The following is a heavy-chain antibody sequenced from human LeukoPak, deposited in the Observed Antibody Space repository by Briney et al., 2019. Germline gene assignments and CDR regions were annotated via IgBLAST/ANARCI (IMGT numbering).Heavy chain of an antibody. CDR3: ARAGGVSFVARWFDP. Sequence: ASVKVACKASGYTFTGYYMHWVRQAPGQGLEWMGWINPNSGGTNYAQKFQGRVTMTTDTSTGIAYMELKSLRSDDTAVYYCARAGGVSFVARWFDPWGQGSLVTVSS. V-gene: IGHV1-2*02. CDR1: GYTFTGYY. J-gene: IGHJ5*02. D-gene: IGHD3-16*01. CDR2: INPNSGGT.